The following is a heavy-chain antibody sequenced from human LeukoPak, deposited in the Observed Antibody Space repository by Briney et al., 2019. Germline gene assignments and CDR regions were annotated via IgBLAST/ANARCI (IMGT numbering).Heavy chain of an antibody. J-gene: IGHJ4*02. CDR3: ASGVVTTVDY. CDR1: GVSFSGYY. CDR2: INHSGST. V-gene: IGHV4-34*01. D-gene: IGHD3-22*01. Sequence: SETLSLACAVYGVSFSGYYWSWIRQPPGKGLEWIGEINHSGSTNYNPSLKSRVTISVDTSKNQFSLKLSSVTAADTAVYYCASGVVTTVDYWGQGTLVTVSS.